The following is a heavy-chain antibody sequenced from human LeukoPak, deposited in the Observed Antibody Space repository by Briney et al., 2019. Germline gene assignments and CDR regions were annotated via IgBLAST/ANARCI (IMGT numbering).Heavy chain of an antibody. J-gene: IGHJ4*02. V-gene: IGHV3-11*04. D-gene: IGHD3-10*01. CDR2: ISGDGTTR. CDR1: GFTFSDYY. CDR3: TREDYYYAAGY. Sequence: GGSLRLSCAASGFTFSDYYMSWVRQAPRKGLEWVSYISGDGTTRYYADSVRGRFTVSRDNTKNSLFLQMNSLRAEDTAIYYCTREDYYYAAGYWGQGTLVTVSS.